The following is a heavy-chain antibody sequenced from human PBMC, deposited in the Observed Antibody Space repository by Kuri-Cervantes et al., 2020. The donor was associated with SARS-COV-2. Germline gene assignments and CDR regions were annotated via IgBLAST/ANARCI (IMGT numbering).Heavy chain of an antibody. CDR2: ISSSSSTI. D-gene: IGHD3-10*01. V-gene: IGHV3-48*04. J-gene: IGHJ4*02. Sequence: GESLKISCAASGFTFSSYSMNWVHQAPGKGLEWVSYISSSSSTIYYADSVKGRFTISRDNAKNSLYLQLNSLRAEDTAVYYCARDKYYSSGSQLDYWGQGTLVTVSS. CDR3: ARDKYYSSGSQLDY. CDR1: GFTFSSYS.